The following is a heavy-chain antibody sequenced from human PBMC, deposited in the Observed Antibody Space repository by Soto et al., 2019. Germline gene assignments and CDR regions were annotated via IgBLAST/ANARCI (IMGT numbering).Heavy chain of an antibody. CDR2: INPDSGGT. CDR3: ARGSGSGSYYGIDY. J-gene: IGHJ4*02. V-gene: IGHV1-2*02. Sequence: QVQLVQSGAEVKKPGASVKVSCKASEYTFTDYNLHWVRQAPGQGLGWMGWINPDSGGTKYAQKFQGRVTMTRDTSISTAYMELRRLRSDDTAVYSCARGSGSGSYYGIDYWGQGTLVTVSS. D-gene: IGHD3-10*01. CDR1: EYTFTDYN.